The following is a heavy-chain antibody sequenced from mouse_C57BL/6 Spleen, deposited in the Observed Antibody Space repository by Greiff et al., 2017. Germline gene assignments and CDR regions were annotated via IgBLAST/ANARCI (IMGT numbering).Heavy chain of an antibody. J-gene: IGHJ4*01. CDR2: ILPGSGST. D-gene: IGHD2-5*01. Sequence: QVQLKESGAELMKPGASVKLSCKATGYTFTGYWIEWVKQRPGHGLEWIGEILPGSGSTNYNEKFKGKATFTADTSSNTAYMQLSSLTTEDSAIYYCARFGSYYSNYVGGYYAMDYWGQGTSVTVSS. CDR3: ARFGSYYSNYVGGYYAMDY. V-gene: IGHV1-9*01. CDR1: GYTFTGYW.